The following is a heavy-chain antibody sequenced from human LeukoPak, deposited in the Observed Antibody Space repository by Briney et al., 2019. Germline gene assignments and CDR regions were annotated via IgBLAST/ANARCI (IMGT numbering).Heavy chain of an antibody. CDR2: IYTSGST. Sequence: SETLCLTCAVSGGSISSHYWSWIRQPAGKGLELIWRIYTSGSTNYNPSLKSRFTISVDTSKNQVSLKLRSVTVAGTAVYFCARGWLLGPDMDYWGQGNLVIVSS. V-gene: IGHV4-4*07. CDR3: ARGWLLGPDMDY. CDR1: GGSISSHY. J-gene: IGHJ4*02. D-gene: IGHD3-9*01.